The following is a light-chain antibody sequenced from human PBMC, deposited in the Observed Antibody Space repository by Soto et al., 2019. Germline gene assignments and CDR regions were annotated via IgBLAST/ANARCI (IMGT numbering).Light chain of an antibody. CDR3: AAWDDSLNAYV. CDR2: NND. J-gene: IGLJ1*01. Sequence: SVLTQPSSASGTRGQGVTIFCSRGDYNIGPNTVNWYRQVPGTAPKLLIHNNDQRPSGVPDRISGSKSGTSASLAISGLHSDDEADYYCAAWDDSLNAYVFGIGTKVTVL. V-gene: IGLV1-44*01. CDR1: DYNIGPNT.